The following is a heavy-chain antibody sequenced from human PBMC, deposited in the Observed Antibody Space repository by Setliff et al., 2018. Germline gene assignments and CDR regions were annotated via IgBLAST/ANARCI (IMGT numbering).Heavy chain of an antibody. CDR2: LKPGDSGI. CDR3: ARLGAPASHDAFDI. V-gene: IGHV5-51*01. CDR1: GYTFTNYW. Sequence: PGESLKISWKGSGYTFTNYWIGWVRQMPGKGLEWMGILKPGDSGIRYSPSFQGQVTLSADKSINTAYLQWSSLKASDTAMYYCARLGAPASHDAFDIWGQGTMVTVSS. D-gene: IGHD6-25*01. J-gene: IGHJ3*02.